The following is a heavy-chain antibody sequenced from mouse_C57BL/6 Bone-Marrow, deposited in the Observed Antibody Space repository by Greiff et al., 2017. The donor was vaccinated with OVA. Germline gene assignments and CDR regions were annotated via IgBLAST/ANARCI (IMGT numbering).Heavy chain of an antibody. V-gene: IGHV1-82*01. CDR3: ARETAQAY. Sequence: VQLQESGPELVKPGASVKISCKASGYAFSSSWMNWVKQRPGKGLEWIGRIYPGDGDTNYNGKFKGKATLTADKSSSTAYMQLSSLTSEDSAVYFCARETAQAYWGQGTTLTVSS. CDR2: IYPGDGDT. CDR1: GYAFSSSW. D-gene: IGHD3-2*02. J-gene: IGHJ2*01.